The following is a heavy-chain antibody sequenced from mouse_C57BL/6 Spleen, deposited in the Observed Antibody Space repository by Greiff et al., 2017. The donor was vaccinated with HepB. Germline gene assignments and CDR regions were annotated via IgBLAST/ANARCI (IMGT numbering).Heavy chain of an antibody. V-gene: IGHV3-6*01. CDR2: ISYDGSN. CDR3: ARSPPPPTVVSFDY. J-gene: IGHJ2*01. D-gene: IGHD1-1*01. Sequence: EVQLQQSGPGLVKPSQSLSLTCSVTGYSITCGYYWNWIRQFPGNKLEWMGYISYDGSNNYNPSLKNRISITRDTSKNQFFLKLNSVTTEDTATYYCARSPPPPTVVSFDYWGQGTTLTVSS. CDR1: GYSITCGYY.